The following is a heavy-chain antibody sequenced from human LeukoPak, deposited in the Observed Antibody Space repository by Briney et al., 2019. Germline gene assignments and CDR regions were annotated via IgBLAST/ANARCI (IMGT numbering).Heavy chain of an antibody. D-gene: IGHD7-27*01. CDR2: ISAYNGNT. Sequence: ASVTVSCNASGSTFTSYGISWERQATGQRLEWMGWISAYNGNTNYAQKIQARITMTTDTSTSTAYKVLRNLSSDDTAVEYWAGANLGPPILRTTDFDDWGQGILVTVSS. CDR1: GSTFTSYG. J-gene: IGHJ4*02. CDR3: AGANLGPPILRTTDFDD. V-gene: IGHV1-18*01.